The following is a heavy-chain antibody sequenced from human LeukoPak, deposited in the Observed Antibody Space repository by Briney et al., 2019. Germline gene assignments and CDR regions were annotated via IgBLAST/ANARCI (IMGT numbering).Heavy chain of an antibody. D-gene: IGHD2-2*01. CDR1: GGSISSGVYY. V-gene: IGHV4-31*03. CDR2: IYYSGST. CDR3: ARKRYCSSTSCSNRAFDY. Sequence: PSQTLSLTCTVSGGSISSGVYYWSWIRQHPGKGLEWIGYIYYSGSTYYNPSLKSRVTISVDTSKNQFSLKLSSVTAADTAVYYCARKRYCSSTSCSNRAFDYWGQGTLVTVSS. J-gene: IGHJ4*02.